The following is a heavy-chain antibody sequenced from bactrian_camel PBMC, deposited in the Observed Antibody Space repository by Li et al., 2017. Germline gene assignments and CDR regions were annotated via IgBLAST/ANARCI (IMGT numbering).Heavy chain of an antibody. V-gene: IGHV3S53*01. CDR2: IVQDGST. J-gene: IGHJ4*01. CDR1: GDTYMVNG. D-gene: IGHD4*01. Sequence: HVQLVESGGDTVQVGGSLRLSCVTSGDTYMVNGVGWFRQGPEKEREGVAEIVQDGSTNYADSVKGRFTMSRDNAKNTLYLQMNDLKTEDTAVYCCATAATLATMSPSDASFKCEGTQVTVS.